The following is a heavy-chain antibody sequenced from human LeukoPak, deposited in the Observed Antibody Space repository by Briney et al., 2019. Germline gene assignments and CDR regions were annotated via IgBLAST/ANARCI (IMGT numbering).Heavy chain of an antibody. V-gene: IGHV3-23*01. CDR3: AKVGIVVVTSYYFDY. CDR1: GFTFSSYS. Sequence: PGGSLRLSCAASGFTFSSYSMNWVRQAPGKGLEWVSAISGSGGSTYYADSVKGRFTISRDNSKNTLYLQMNSLRAEDTAVYYCAKVGIVVVTSYYFDYWGQGTLVTVSS. J-gene: IGHJ4*02. D-gene: IGHD3-22*01. CDR2: ISGSGGST.